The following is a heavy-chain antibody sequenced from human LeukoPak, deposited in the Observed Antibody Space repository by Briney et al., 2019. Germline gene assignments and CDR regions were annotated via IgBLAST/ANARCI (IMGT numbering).Heavy chain of an antibody. CDR1: GSMYNYY. CDR2: IHYSGST. V-gene: IGHV4-59*08. D-gene: IGHD1-26*01. CDR3: ARHISSGGTYAHFDY. Sequence: PSETLSLTCTVSGSMYNYYWSWIRQPPGEGLEWIGYIHYSGSTNYNPSLKSQVTMSLDTSENQVSLKLNSVTAADTAVYYCARHISSGGTYAHFDYWGQGTLVTVSS. J-gene: IGHJ4*02.